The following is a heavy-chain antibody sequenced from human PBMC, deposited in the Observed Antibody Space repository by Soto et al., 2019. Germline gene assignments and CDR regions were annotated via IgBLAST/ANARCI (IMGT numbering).Heavy chain of an antibody. D-gene: IGHD4-17*01. Sequence: EVQLVESGGGLVQPGGSLRLSCAASGFTFSSYNMNWVRQAPGKGLEWVSYISSSSSTIYYADSVKGRFTISRDNAKXXRYLQMNSLRDEDTAVYYCARDLGYGDPTWPYFDYWGQGTLVTVSS. J-gene: IGHJ4*02. CDR2: ISSSSSTI. CDR3: ARDLGYGDPTWPYFDY. V-gene: IGHV3-48*02. CDR1: GFTFSSYN.